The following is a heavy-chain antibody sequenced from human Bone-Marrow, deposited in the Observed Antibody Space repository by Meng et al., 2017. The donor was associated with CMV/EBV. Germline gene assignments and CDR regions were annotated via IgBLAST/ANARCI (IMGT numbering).Heavy chain of an antibody. J-gene: IGHJ4*02. CDR3: ARDPGSSQWELLIPFAY. CDR2: IIPIFGTA. D-gene: IGHD1-26*01. V-gene: IGHV1-69*05. CDR1: GGTFSSYA. Sequence: SVKVSCKASGGTFSSYAISWVRQAPGQGLEWMGGIIPIFGTANYAQKFQGRVTITTDESTSTAYMELSSLRSEDTAVYYCARDPGSSQWELLIPFAYWGPGPLVTCSS.